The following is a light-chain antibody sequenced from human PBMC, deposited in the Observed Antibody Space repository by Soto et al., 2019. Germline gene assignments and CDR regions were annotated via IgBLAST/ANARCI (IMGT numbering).Light chain of an antibody. J-gene: IGLJ2*01. Sequence: QSVLTQPASVSGSPGQSITISCTGTSSDVGGYNYVSWYQQHPGKAPKLMIYEVSNRPSEVSNRFSGSKSGNTASLTISGLQAEDEADYYCSSYTSSSTEVFGGGTKLTVL. CDR2: EVS. CDR3: SSYTSSSTEV. CDR1: SSDVGGYNY. V-gene: IGLV2-14*01.